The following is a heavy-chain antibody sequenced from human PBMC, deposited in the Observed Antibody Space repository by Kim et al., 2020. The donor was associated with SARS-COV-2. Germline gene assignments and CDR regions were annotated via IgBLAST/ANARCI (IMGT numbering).Heavy chain of an antibody. Sequence: AQKVQGRVTMTEDTSTDTAYMELSSLRSEDTAVYYCATGLSSWLGYFQHWGQGPLVTVSS. J-gene: IGHJ1*01. V-gene: IGHV1-24*01. D-gene: IGHD6-13*01. CDR3: ATGLSSWLGYFQH.